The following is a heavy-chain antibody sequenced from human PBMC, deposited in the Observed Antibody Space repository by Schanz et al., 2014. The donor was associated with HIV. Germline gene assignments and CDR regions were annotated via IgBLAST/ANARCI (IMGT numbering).Heavy chain of an antibody. D-gene: IGHD1-1*01. CDR3: VRGGLQNWYFDN. J-gene: IGHJ2*01. Sequence: EVQLLESGGGLVQPGGSLRLSCTASGFTFNSYAMSWVRQAPGKGLEWVSGISGSGISTYYADSVKGRFTISRDNSKNTLSLQMNNLRVDDTAIYYCVRGGLQNWYFDNWGRGTLVTVSS. CDR1: GFTFNSYA. V-gene: IGHV3-23*01. CDR2: ISGSGIST.